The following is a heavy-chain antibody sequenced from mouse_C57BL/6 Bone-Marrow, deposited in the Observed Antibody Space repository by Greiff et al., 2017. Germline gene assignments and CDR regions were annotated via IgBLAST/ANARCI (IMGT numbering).Heavy chain of an antibody. CDR1: GYTFTSYW. J-gene: IGHJ3*01. CDR2: IDPSDSYT. Sequence: VQLQQPGAELVRPGTSVKLSCKASGYTFTSYWMHWVKQRPGQGLEWIGVIDPSDSYTNYNQKFKCKATLTVDTSSSTAYMQLSSLTSEDSAVYYCARGYYGSSWFAYWGQGTLVTVSA. V-gene: IGHV1-59*01. D-gene: IGHD1-1*01. CDR3: ARGYYGSSWFAY.